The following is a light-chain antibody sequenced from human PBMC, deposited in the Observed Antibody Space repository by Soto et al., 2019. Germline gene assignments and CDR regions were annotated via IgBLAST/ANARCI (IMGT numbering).Light chain of an antibody. J-gene: IGKJ2*01. CDR3: QQYGTSPYS. CDR2: DAS. V-gene: IGKV3-20*01. CDR1: QSVTSNY. Sequence: EIVLTQSPGTLSLSPGERATLSCRASQSVTSNYLAWYQQKPGQAPRLLICDASSRATGIPDRFSGSGSGTGFTLTIARPEPEEFSVYYCQQYGTSPYSFGQGTKLEIK.